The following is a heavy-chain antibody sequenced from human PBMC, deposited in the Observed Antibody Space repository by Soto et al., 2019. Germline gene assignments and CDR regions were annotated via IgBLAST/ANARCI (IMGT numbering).Heavy chain of an antibody. CDR1: GGSISSYY. D-gene: IGHD2-2*01. CDR3: ASRYVSFFDY. J-gene: IGHJ4*02. Sequence: QVQLQESGPGLVKPSETLSLTCTVSGGSISSYYWSWIRQPPGKGLEWIGYIYYTGSTNYNPSLKSRVTISVDTSKNQFSLKLSSVTAADTAVYYCASRYVSFFDYWGQGTLVTVSS. CDR2: IYYTGST. V-gene: IGHV4-59*08.